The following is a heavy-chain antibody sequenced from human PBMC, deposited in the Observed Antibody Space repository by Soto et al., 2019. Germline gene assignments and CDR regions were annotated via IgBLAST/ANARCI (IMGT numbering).Heavy chain of an antibody. CDR3: AKDWEFDWPNYYFDY. Sequence: GGSLRLSCAASGFTFSSYAMSWVRQAPGKGLEWVSAISGDGSSTYFADSGKGRFTISRDNSKNTLYLQMNSLRAEDTAVYYCAKDWEFDWPNYYFDYWGQGTLVTVSS. CDR1: GFTFSSYA. J-gene: IGHJ4*02. V-gene: IGHV3-23*01. CDR2: ISGDGSST. D-gene: IGHD3-9*01.